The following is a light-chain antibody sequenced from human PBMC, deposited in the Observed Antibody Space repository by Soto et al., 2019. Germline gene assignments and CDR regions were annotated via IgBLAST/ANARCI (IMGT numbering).Light chain of an antibody. CDR2: GAS. CDR3: QQYNNLPQT. Sequence: EIVMTKSPATLSVSPGERATLSCRASQSVSSNLAWYPQKPGQAPRLLIYGASTRATGIPARFSSSGSGTEFPRTISRLQYEDFAVYYCQQYNNLPQTFGEGTKVEIK. J-gene: IGKJ1*01. V-gene: IGKV3-15*01. CDR1: QSVSSN.